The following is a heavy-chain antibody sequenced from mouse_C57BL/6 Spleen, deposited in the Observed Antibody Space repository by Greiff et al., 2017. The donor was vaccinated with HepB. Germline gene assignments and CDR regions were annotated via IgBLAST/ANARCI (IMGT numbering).Heavy chain of an antibody. CDR2: ISGGGGNT. CDR3: ARHGYYYGSSTFDY. D-gene: IGHD1-1*01. CDR1: GFTFSSYT. V-gene: IGHV5-9*01. Sequence: EVQLVESGGGLVKPGGSLKLSCAASGFTFSSYTMSWVRQTPEKRLEWVATISGGGGNTYYPDSVKGRFTISRDNAKNTLYLQMSSLRSEDTALYYCARHGYYYGSSTFDYWGQGTTLTVSS. J-gene: IGHJ2*01.